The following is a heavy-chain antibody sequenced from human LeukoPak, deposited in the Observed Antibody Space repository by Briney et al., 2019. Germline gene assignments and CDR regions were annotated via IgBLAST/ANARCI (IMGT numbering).Heavy chain of an antibody. V-gene: IGHV3-23*01. CDR2: ICGSGGST. CDR1: GFTLSSYA. J-gene: IGHJ4*02. Sequence: GGSLRLSCAASGFTLSSYAMSWGRQAPGKGLGWVSTICGSGGSTYYADSVKGRFTISRDNSKNTLYLQMNSLRAEDTAVYYCAKDDSSSWYPHYWGQGTLVTVSS. D-gene: IGHD6-13*01. CDR3: AKDDSSSWYPHY.